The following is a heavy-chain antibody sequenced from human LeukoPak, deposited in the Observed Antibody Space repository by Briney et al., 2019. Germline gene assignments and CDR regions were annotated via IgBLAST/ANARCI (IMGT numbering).Heavy chain of an antibody. D-gene: IGHD2-2*01. CDR2: INSDGSIT. CDR3: ASSTQISKYADY. Sequence: GGSLRLSCAASGFTFSSSWMHWVRQAPGKGLVWVSRINSDGSITTYADSVRGPFTISRDNAKSTLYLQMNSLRAEDTAVYYCASSTQISKYADYWGQGALVTVSS. CDR1: GFTFSSSW. V-gene: IGHV3-74*01. J-gene: IGHJ4*02.